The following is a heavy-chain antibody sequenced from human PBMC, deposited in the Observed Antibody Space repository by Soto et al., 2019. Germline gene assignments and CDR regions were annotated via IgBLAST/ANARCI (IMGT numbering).Heavy chain of an antibody. CDR1: GFPFDTSA. CDR3: ARAALSGGRSTPDY. J-gene: IGHJ4*02. Sequence: EVRLLESGGGLVQPGGSLRLSCAASGFPFDTSAMIWVRQAPGKGPEWLSLISGGGDLAYYAESVKGRFTSSRDNSKSALYLQMNSLRAEDTAVYYCARAALSGGRSTPDYWGQGTLVTVSP. D-gene: IGHD3-10*01. V-gene: IGHV3-23*01. CDR2: ISGGGDLA.